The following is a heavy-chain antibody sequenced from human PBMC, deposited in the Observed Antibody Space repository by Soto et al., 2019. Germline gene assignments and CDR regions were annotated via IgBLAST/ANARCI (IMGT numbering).Heavy chain of an antibody. Sequence: GSLRLSCAASGFTFSSYSMNWVRQAPGKGLEWVSSISSSSSYIYYADSVKGRFTISRDNSKNTLYLQMNSLRAEDTAVYYCARGGGLGSSSWPLDFDYWGQGTLVTVSS. D-gene: IGHD6-13*01. J-gene: IGHJ4*02. V-gene: IGHV3-21*04. CDR2: ISSSSSYI. CDR3: ARGGGLGSSSWPLDFDY. CDR1: GFTFSSYS.